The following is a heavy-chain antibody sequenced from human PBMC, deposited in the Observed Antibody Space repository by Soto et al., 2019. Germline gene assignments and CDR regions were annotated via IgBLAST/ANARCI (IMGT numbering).Heavy chain of an antibody. CDR3: ARSEIFGVVNTCYYYGMDV. Sequence: ASVKVSCKASGYTFTSYDINWVRQATGQGLEWMGWMNPNGGNTGYAQKFQGRVTMTRNTSISTAYMELSSLRSEDTAVYYCARSEIFGVVNTCYYYGMDVWGQGTTVTVSS. CDR1: GYTFTSYD. V-gene: IGHV1-8*01. J-gene: IGHJ6*02. D-gene: IGHD3-3*01. CDR2: MNPNGGNT.